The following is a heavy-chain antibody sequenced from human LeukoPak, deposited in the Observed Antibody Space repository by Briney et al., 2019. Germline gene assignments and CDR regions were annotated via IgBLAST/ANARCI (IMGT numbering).Heavy chain of an antibody. CDR2: INSDGSST. V-gene: IGHV3-74*01. CDR3: ARGVRSYYFDY. CDR1: GFTFSSYW. J-gene: IGHJ4*02. D-gene: IGHD6-13*01. Sequence: GGSLRLSCAASGFTFSSYWMHWVRQAPGKGLVWVSRINSDGSSTSYADSVKGRFTISRDNAKNTLYLQMNSLRAGDTAVYYCARGVRSYYFDYWGQGTLVTVSS.